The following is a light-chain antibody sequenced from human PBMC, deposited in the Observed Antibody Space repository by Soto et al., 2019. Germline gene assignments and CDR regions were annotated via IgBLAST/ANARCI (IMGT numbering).Light chain of an antibody. Sequence: EIVITQSPVTLAVSPGERATLSCRASQSVSRKLVWYQQKPGQAPRLLIYDTSTRATGIPARFSGSGSGTEFTLTISSLQSEDFAVYYCQQYDSWPPLTFGGGTKVDIK. CDR3: QQYDSWPPLT. CDR1: QSVSRK. V-gene: IGKV3-15*01. J-gene: IGKJ4*01. CDR2: DTS.